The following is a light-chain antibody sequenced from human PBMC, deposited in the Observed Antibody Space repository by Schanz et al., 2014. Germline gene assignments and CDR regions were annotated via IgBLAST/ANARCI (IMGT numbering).Light chain of an antibody. J-gene: IGKJ1*01. CDR1: QGISSF. Sequence: DIQMTQSPSSLSASVGDRVTITCRASQGISSFLNWYQLKPGKAPKLLIYAASSLQSGVPSRFSGGGSGTEFTLTISSLQPDDFATYYCQQYSGYSTFGQGTKVEVK. CDR2: AAS. CDR3: QQYSGYST. V-gene: IGKV1-16*01.